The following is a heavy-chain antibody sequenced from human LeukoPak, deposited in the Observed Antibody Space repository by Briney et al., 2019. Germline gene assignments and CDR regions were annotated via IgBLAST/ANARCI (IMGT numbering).Heavy chain of an antibody. Sequence: PGGSLRLSCETSGFTLNSYIMHWVRQAPGKGLEWVALISFDGRDKQYADSVKGRFTISKDNSKNALYLQMNSLSGDDTSMYFCASAYGGLIDYWGQGTLVTVSS. J-gene: IGHJ4*02. V-gene: IGHV3-30*04. CDR1: GFTLNSYI. D-gene: IGHD3-16*01. CDR2: ISFDGRDK. CDR3: ASAYGGLIDY.